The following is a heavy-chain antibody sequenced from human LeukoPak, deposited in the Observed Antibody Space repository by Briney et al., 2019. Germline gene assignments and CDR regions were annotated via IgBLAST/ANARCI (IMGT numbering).Heavy chain of an antibody. J-gene: IGHJ4*02. D-gene: IGHD3-22*01. CDR2: IYHSGKT. CDR1: GYSISSGYY. CDR3: ARDAYDSSGYSFDY. Sequence: SETLSLTCTVSGYSISSGYYWGWIRQPPGKGLEWIGSIYHSGKTNYNPSLKSRVTISVDKSKNQFSLKLGSVTAADTAVYYCARDAYDSSGYSFDYWGQGTLVTVSS. V-gene: IGHV4-38-2*02.